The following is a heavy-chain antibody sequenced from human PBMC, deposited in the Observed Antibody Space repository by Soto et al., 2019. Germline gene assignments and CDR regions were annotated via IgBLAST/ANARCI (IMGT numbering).Heavy chain of an antibody. V-gene: IGHV3-30-3*01. D-gene: IGHD6-13*01. CDR2: ISDDESNK. CDR3: ARVRRSSWYEGGFDI. J-gene: IGHJ3*02. CDR1: GFTFSSYP. Sequence: QVQLVESGGGVVQPGRSLRLSCAAAGFTFSSYPMHWVRQAPGKGLELVAFISDDESNKYYADSLKGRFTISRDNSKNPLYLQLNSLRAEDTAVYYCARVRRSSWYEGGFDIWGQGTMVTVSS.